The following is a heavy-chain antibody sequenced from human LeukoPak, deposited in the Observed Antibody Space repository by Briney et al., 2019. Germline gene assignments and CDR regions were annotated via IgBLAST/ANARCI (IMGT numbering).Heavy chain of an antibody. CDR2: ISSSSSYI. CDR3: ARDNCSGGSCYWVYYGMDV. J-gene: IGHJ6*04. V-gene: IGHV3-21*01. CDR1: GFTFSSYS. D-gene: IGHD2-15*01. Sequence: PGGSLRLSCAASGFTFSSYSMNWVRQAPGKGLKWVSSISSSSSYIYYADSVKGRFTISRDNAKNSLYLQMNSLRAEDTAVYYCARDNCSGGSCYWVYYGMDVWGKGTTVTVSS.